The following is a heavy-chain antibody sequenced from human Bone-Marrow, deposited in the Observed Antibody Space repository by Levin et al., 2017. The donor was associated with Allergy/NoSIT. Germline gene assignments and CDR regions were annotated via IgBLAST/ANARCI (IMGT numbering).Heavy chain of an antibody. V-gene: IGHV2-5*01. CDR3: AHISSTWTFYADY. CDR2: ISWYDDK. D-gene: IGHD2-2*01. CDR1: GFSLNTSGVG. J-gene: IGHJ4*02. Sequence: SGPTLVKPTQTLTLTCTFSGFSLNTSGVGVAWIRQSPAKGLEWLALISWYDDKRYSTSLKSRLTISKDTSKNQVVLTMTDMVPVDTGTYFCAHISSTWTFYADYWGLGTLVTVSS.